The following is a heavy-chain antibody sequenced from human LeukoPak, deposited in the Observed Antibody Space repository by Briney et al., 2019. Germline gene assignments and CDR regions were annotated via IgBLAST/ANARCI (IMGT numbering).Heavy chain of an antibody. CDR1: GYTFTGYY. Sequence: ASVKVSCKASGYTFTGYYMHWVRQAPGQGLEWMGWINPNSGGTNYAQKFQGRVTMTRDMSTSTVYMELSSLRSEDTAVYYCARDHSEYYYDSSGYYYPVYWGQGTLVTVSS. CDR3: ARDHSEYYYDSSGYYYPVY. CDR2: INPNSGGT. V-gene: IGHV1-2*02. D-gene: IGHD3-22*01. J-gene: IGHJ4*02.